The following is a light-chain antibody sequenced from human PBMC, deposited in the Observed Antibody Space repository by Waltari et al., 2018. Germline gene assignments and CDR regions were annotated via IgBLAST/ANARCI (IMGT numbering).Light chain of an antibody. J-gene: IGKJ2*01. CDR3: QQSYSTPPMYT. CDR2: AAS. CDR1: QNIYSY. Sequence: DIPMAQSPSSLSAFVGDRVTITCRASQNIYSYLNLYQQRPGSAPKLLIYAASTLQSGVPSRFSGSGSGTVFTLTISSLQPEDFATYYCQQSYSTPPMYTFGQGTKLEI. V-gene: IGKV1-39*01.